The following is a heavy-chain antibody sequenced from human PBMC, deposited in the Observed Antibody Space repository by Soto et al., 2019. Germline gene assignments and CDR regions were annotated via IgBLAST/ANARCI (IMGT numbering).Heavy chain of an antibody. J-gene: IGHJ5*02. CDR2: ISAYNGNT. CDR1: GYTFTSYG. Sequence: ASVKVSCKASGYTFTSYGISWVRQAPGQGLEWMGWISAYNGNTNYAQKLQGRVTITRDTSASTAYMELSSLRSEDTAVYYCARGYDFWSGPQDPWGQGTLVTVSS. CDR3: ARGYDFWSGPQDP. D-gene: IGHD3-3*01. V-gene: IGHV1-18*01.